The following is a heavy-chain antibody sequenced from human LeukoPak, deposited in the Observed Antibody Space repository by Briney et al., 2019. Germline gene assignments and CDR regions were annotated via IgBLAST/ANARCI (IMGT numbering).Heavy chain of an antibody. Sequence: GGSLRLSCAASGFTFSSYWMSWVRQAPGKGLEWVANIKQDGSEKYYVDSVMGRFTISRDNAKNSLYLQMNSLRAEDTAVYYCARDSSGWYKHFDNWGQGTLVAVSS. J-gene: IGHJ4*02. CDR3: ARDSSGWYKHFDN. CDR2: IKQDGSEK. D-gene: IGHD6-19*01. V-gene: IGHV3-7*03. CDR1: GFTFSSYW.